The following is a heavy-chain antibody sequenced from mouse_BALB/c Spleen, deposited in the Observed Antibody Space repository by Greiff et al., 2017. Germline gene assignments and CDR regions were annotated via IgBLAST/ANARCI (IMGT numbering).Heavy chain of an antibody. CDR3: ARGTGTEGFDY. Sequence: EVQLQQSGAELVKPGASVKLSCTASGFNIKDTYMHWVKQRPEQGLEWIGRIDPANGNTKYDPKFQGKATITADTSSNTAYLQLSSLTSEDTAVYYCARGTGTEGFDYWGQGTTLTVSS. D-gene: IGHD4-1*01. J-gene: IGHJ2*01. CDR2: IDPANGNT. CDR1: GFNIKDTY. V-gene: IGHV14-3*02.